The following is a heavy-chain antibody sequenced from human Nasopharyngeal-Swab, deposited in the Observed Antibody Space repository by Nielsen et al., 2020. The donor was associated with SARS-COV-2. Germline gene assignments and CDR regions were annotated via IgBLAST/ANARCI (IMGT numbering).Heavy chain of an antibody. CDR3: ARGSLTTDYGDYSYFQH. D-gene: IGHD4-17*01. CDR2: IWCDGSNK. V-gene: IGHV3-33*01. J-gene: IGHJ1*01. Sequence: VRQAPGKGLEWVAVIWCDGSNKYYADSVKGRFTISRDNSKNTLYLQMNSLRAEDTAVYYCARGSLTTDYGDYSYFQHWGQGTLVTVSS.